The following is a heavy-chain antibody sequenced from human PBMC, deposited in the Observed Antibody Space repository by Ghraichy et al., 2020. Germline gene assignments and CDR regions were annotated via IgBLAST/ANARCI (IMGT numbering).Heavy chain of an antibody. D-gene: IGHD3-10*01. CDR2: ISYDGVNK. J-gene: IGHJ4*02. CDR1: GFTFTNHA. CDR3: ARDPSWFGDRYSDY. V-gene: IGHV3-30-3*01. Sequence: GESLNISCATSGFTFTNHAMHWVRQAPGKGLEWLAVISYDGVNKYYADSVKGRFTISRDNPRNTVDLQMNSLGSEDTAIYYCARDPSWFGDRYSDYWGQGTLVTVSS.